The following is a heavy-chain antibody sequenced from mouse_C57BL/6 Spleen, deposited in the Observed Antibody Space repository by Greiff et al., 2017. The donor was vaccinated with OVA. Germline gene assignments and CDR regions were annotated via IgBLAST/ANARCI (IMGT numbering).Heavy chain of an antibody. CDR1: GYAFSSYW. Sequence: QVQLQQSGAELVKPGASVKISCKASGYAFSSYWMNWVKQRTGKGLEWIGQIYPGDGDTNYNGKFKGEATLAADKSSSTAYMQLSSLTSEDSAVYFSARDWYFDVWGTGTTVTVSS. CDR3: ARDWYFDV. V-gene: IGHV1-80*01. J-gene: IGHJ1*03. CDR2: IYPGDGDT.